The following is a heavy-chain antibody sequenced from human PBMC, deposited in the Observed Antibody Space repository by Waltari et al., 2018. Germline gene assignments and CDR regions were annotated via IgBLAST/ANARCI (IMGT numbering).Heavy chain of an antibody. CDR1: GYTFTSYD. V-gene: IGHV1-8*01. CDR3: ARGFWHNWNYDAFDI. CDR2: RNPNSGNQ. D-gene: IGHD1-7*01. Sequence: QVQLVQSGAEVKKPGASVKVSCKASGYTFTSYDINWVRQATGQGLEWMGWRNPNSGNQGYAQKFQGRVTMTRNTSISTAYMELSSLRSEDTAVYYCARGFWHNWNYDAFDIWGQGTMVTVSS. J-gene: IGHJ3*02.